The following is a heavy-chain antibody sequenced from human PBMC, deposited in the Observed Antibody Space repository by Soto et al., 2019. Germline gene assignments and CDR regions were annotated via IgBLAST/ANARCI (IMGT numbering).Heavy chain of an antibody. CDR3: ARDEKIVVVPAAATYYYYGMDV. V-gene: IGHV4-4*02. Sequence: QVQLQESGPGLVKPSGTLSLTCAVSGGSISSSNWWSWVRQPPGKGLEWIGEIYHSVSTNYNPSPKARVAIAADKSKNQFSLKLSAVTAADTAVYYCARDEKIVVVPAAATYYYYGMDVWGQGTTVTVSS. CDR1: GGSISSSNW. CDR2: IYHSVST. D-gene: IGHD2-2*01. J-gene: IGHJ6*02.